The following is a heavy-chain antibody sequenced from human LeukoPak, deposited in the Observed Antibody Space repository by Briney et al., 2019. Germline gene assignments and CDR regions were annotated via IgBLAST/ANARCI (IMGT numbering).Heavy chain of an antibody. V-gene: IGHV1-2*02. CDR3: ASDQGDRYYDGSGSYNWFDP. CDR1: GYTFTDYY. D-gene: IGHD3-10*01. CDR2: INPNSGGT. Sequence: GASVTVSFKASGYTFTDYYMHWVRQAPGQGLEWMGWINPNSGGTNYAQKFQGRVTMTRDTSISTAYMELSRLRSDDTAVYYWASDQGDRYYDGSGSYNWFDPWGQGTLVTVSS. J-gene: IGHJ5*02.